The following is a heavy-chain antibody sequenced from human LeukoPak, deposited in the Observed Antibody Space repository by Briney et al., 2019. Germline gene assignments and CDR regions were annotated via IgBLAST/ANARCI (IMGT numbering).Heavy chain of an antibody. CDR1: GFTFSSYA. CDR3: AKDLWYYDSSGYYGPFDY. Sequence: GGSLRLSCAASGFTFSSYAMSWVRQAPGKGLEWVSAISGSGGSTYYADSVKGRFTISRDNSKNTLYLQMNSLRAEDTAVYYCAKDLWYYDSSGYYGPFDYWGQGTLVTVSS. V-gene: IGHV3-23*01. J-gene: IGHJ4*02. D-gene: IGHD3-22*01. CDR2: ISGSGGST.